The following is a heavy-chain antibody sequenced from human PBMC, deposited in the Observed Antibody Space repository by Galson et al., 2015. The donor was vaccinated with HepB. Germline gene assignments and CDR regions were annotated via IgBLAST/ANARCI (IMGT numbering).Heavy chain of an antibody. CDR1: GYTFTNYW. Sequence: QSGAEVKKPGESLRISCEASGYTFTNYWIGWVRQMPGRGLEWMGIVYPANSDAHYSPSFQGHVTISFDKSINTAYLQWSSLQASDPAIYYCASRYFHASESFEYWGQGALVTVSS. CDR3: ASRYFHASESFEY. J-gene: IGHJ4*02. D-gene: IGHD3-10*01. CDR2: VYPANSDA. V-gene: IGHV5-51*01.